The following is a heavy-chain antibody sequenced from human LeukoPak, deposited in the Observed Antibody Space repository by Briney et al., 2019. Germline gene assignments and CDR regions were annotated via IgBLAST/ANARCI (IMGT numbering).Heavy chain of an antibody. D-gene: IGHD6-19*01. J-gene: IGHJ6*03. CDR1: GYRFTSYW. V-gene: IGHV5-51*01. Sequence: GEALKISFQGAGYRFTSYWIGWVRPMPGKGLEWMGIIYPGDSDTRYSPSFQGQVTISADKSISTAYLQWSSLKASDTAMYYCARQVGVAGTYYYYYYMDVWGKGTTVTVSS. CDR3: ARQVGVAGTYYYYYYMDV. CDR2: IYPGDSDT.